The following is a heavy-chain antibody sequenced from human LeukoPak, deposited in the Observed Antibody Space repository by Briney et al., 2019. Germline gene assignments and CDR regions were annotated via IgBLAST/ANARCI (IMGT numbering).Heavy chain of an antibody. CDR1: GFTFSSYA. CDR3: AKGFSGIAAAVDY. Sequence: GGSLRLSCAASGFTFSSYAMSWVRQAPGKGLEWVSAISGRGGSTYYADSVKGRFTISRDNSKNTRYLQMDGLRAEDTAAYYCAKGFSGIAAAVDYWGQGTLVTVSS. D-gene: IGHD6-13*01. CDR2: ISGRGGST. V-gene: IGHV3-23*01. J-gene: IGHJ4*02.